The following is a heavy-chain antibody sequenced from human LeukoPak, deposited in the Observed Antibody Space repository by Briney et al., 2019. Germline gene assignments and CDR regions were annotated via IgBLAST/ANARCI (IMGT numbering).Heavy chain of an antibody. CDR1: GFDFSSNW. J-gene: IGHJ4*02. Sequence: PGGSLRLSCAASGFDFSSNWMHWVRHAPGQGLVWVSRIKGDGISTNYADSVKGRFTISRDNSKNTLYLQMNSLRAEDTAVYYCARDSLYSGSYYLGYWGQGTLVTVSS. CDR2: IKGDGIST. CDR3: ARDSLYSGSYYLGY. V-gene: IGHV3-74*01. D-gene: IGHD1-26*01.